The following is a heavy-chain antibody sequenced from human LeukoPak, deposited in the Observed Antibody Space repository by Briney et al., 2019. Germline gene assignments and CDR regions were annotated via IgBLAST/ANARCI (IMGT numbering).Heavy chain of an antibody. J-gene: IGHJ4*02. CDR3: ARADNYGDYEGNFDY. Sequence: SETLSHTCTVSGGSISSYYWSWIRQPPGKGLEWIGYIYYSGSTNYNPSLKSRVTISVDTSKNQFSLKLSSVTAADTAVYYCARADNYGDYEGNFDYWGQGTLVTVSS. CDR2: IYYSGST. D-gene: IGHD4-17*01. V-gene: IGHV4-59*12. CDR1: GGSISSYY.